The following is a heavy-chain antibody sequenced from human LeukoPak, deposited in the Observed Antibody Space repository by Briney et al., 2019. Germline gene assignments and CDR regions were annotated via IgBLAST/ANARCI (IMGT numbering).Heavy chain of an antibody. D-gene: IGHD3-3*01. CDR1: GGSFSGYY. CDR3: ARAYDFWSGYNH. V-gene: IGHV4-34*01. Sequence: PSETLSLTCAVYGGSFSGYYWSWIRQPPGKGLEWIGEINHSGSTNYNPSLKSRVTISVDTSKNQFSLKLSSVTAEDTAVYYCARAYDFWSGYNHWGQGTLVTVSS. J-gene: IGHJ5*02. CDR2: INHSGST.